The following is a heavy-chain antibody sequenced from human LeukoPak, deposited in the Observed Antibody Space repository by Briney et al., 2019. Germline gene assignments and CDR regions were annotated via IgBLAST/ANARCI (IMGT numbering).Heavy chain of an antibody. CDR1: GDGVSNNSVA. Sequence: SQTLSLTCAISGDGVSNNSVAWNWIRHSPSRGLEWLGRTYYRSKWYNDYAVSVKSRITINPETAKNQFSLQLNSVTPEDTAVYYCARDMDYYGSGNYFNSRWFDPWGQGTLVTVSS. CDR3: ARDMDYYGSGNYFNSRWFDP. V-gene: IGHV6-1*01. CDR2: TYYRSKWYN. D-gene: IGHD3-10*01. J-gene: IGHJ5*02.